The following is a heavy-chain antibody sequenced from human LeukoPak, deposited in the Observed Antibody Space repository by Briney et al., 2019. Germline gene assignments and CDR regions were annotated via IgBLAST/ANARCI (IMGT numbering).Heavy chain of an antibody. CDR1: GGSFSGYY. D-gene: IGHD7-27*01. CDR2: INHSGST. CDR3: ASLPTPLGYYYGMDV. Sequence: SETLSLTCAVSGGSFSGYYWSRIRQPPGKGLEWIWEINHSGSTNYNPSLKSRVTISVDTSKNQFSLKLSSVTAADTAVYYCASLPTPLGYYYGMDVWGQGTKVSVSS. J-gene: IGHJ6*01. V-gene: IGHV4-34*01.